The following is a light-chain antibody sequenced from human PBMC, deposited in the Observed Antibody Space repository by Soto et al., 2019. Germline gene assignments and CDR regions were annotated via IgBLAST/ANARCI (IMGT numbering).Light chain of an antibody. CDR2: GNS. Sequence: QSVLTQPPSVSGAPGQRVTISCTGSSSNIGAGYDVHWYQQLPGTAPKLIIYGNSKRPSGVPDRFSGSKSGTSASLAITGLQAEDESDYYCQSYDSSLSVVFGGGTKVTVL. CDR1: SSNIGAGYD. J-gene: IGLJ2*01. V-gene: IGLV1-40*01. CDR3: QSYDSSLSVV.